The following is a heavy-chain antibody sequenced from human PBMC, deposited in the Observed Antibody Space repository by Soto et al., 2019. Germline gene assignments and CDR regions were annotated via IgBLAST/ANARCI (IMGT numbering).Heavy chain of an antibody. CDR2: IHYSGST. J-gene: IGHJ4*02. Sequence: PSETLSLTCTVSGGSISGSYWSWIRQTPGKVLEWVGYIHYSGSTNYNPSLKSRVTMSVGSAKNQFSLQLSSVTAADAAVYFCTKYRRTDAEGYSFGYWGQGALVTVSS. V-gene: IGHV4-59*01. D-gene: IGHD2-15*01. CDR3: TKYRRTDAEGYSFGY. CDR1: GGSISGSY.